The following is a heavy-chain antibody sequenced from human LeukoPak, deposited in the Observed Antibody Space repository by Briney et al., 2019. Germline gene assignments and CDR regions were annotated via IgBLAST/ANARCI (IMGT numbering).Heavy chain of an antibody. CDR3: ARQDYDILTGYYSSEYFQH. J-gene: IGHJ1*01. Sequence: SETLSLTCTVSGGSISSYYWSWIRQPPGKGLEWIGYIYYSGSTNYNPSLKSRVTISVDTSKNQFSLKLSSVTAADTAVYYRARQDYDILTGYYSSEYFQHWGQGTLVTVSS. D-gene: IGHD3-9*01. CDR1: GGSISSYY. CDR2: IYYSGST. V-gene: IGHV4-59*08.